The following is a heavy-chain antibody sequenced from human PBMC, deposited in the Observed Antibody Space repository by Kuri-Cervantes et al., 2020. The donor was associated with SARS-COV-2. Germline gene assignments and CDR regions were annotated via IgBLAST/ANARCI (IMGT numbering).Heavy chain of an antibody. CDR3: ARERRAGSPQKYYYYYMDV. Sequence: LRLSCTVSGGSISSSGYYWTWIRQHPGKGLEWIGYVYYSGTTNYNPSLKRPITMSVDTSKNQFSLELTSVTDADTAVYYCARERRAGSPQKYYYYYMDVWGKGTTVTVSS. J-gene: IGHJ6*03. CDR1: GGSISSSGYY. CDR2: VYYSGTT. V-gene: IGHV4-31*01. D-gene: IGHD5-24*01.